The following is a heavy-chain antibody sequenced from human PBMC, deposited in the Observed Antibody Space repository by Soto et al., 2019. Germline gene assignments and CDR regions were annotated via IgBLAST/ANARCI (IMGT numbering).Heavy chain of an antibody. Sequence: EVQLVESGGGLVQPGGSLRLSCAASGFTFSSYEMNWVRQAPGKGLEWVSYISSSGSTIYYADSVKGRFTISRDNAKNSLYLQMNSLGAEDTAVYYCARDLRSGLWFGGGDYYYGMDVWGQGTTVTVSS. CDR3: ARDLRSGLWFGGGDYYYGMDV. D-gene: IGHD3-10*01. J-gene: IGHJ6*02. CDR1: GFTFSSYE. V-gene: IGHV3-48*03. CDR2: ISSSGSTI.